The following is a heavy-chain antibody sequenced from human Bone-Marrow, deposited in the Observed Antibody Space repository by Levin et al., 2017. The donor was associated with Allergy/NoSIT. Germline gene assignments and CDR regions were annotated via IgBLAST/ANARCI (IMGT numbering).Heavy chain of an antibody. CDR1: GFTFSSYA. CDR3: ARDRGYSYGYDGMDV. CDR2: ISYDGSNK. V-gene: IGHV3-30*04. J-gene: IGHJ6*02. D-gene: IGHD5-18*01. Sequence: GGSLRLSCAASGFTFSSYAMHWVRQAPGKGLEWVAVISYDGSNKYYADSVKGRFTISRDNSKNTLYLQMNSLRAEDTAVYYCARDRGYSYGYDGMDVWGQGTTVTVSS.